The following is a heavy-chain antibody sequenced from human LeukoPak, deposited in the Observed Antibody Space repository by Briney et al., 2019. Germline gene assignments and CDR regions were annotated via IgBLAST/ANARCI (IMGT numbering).Heavy chain of an antibody. Sequence: PGRSLRLSCAASGFTFSSYGMHWVRQAPGKGLEWVAVIWYDGSNKYYADSVKGRFTISRDNSKNTLYLQMNSLRAEDTAVYYCARSSWRYYDILTADYWRQGTLVTVSS. CDR3: ARSSWRYYDILTADY. CDR1: GFTFSSYG. CDR2: IWYDGSNK. J-gene: IGHJ4*02. D-gene: IGHD3-9*01. V-gene: IGHV3-33*01.